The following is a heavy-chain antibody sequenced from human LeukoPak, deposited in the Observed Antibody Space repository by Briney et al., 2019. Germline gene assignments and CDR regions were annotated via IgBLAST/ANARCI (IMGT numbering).Heavy chain of an antibody. J-gene: IGHJ4*02. CDR3: ADPPVGY. CDR1: GFTFSKFW. V-gene: IGHV3-7*01. Sequence: GGSLRLSCAAPGFTFSKFWMTWVRQAPGKGLEWLANIKQDGSEKNYVDSVKGRFTISRDNAKNSLFLQMNSLRAEDTAVYYCADPPVGYWGQGTLVTVSS. CDR2: IKQDGSEK. D-gene: IGHD2-2*01.